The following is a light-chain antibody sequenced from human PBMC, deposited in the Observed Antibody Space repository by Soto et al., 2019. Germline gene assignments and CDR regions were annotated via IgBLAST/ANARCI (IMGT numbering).Light chain of an antibody. Sequence: EIVLTQSPGTLSLSPGERATLSCRASQSVSRYLAWYQQKPGQAPRLLIYDASTRATGISARFSGSGSGTVSTLTISRLEPEDFEMYYCQQRNSSPVTFGQGTKVEVK. J-gene: IGKJ1*01. CDR1: QSVSRY. CDR2: DAS. CDR3: QQRNSSPVT. V-gene: IGKV3-11*01.